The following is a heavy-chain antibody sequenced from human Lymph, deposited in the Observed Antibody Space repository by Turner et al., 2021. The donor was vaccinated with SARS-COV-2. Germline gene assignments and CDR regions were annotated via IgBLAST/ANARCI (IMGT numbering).Heavy chain of an antibody. Sequence: QVQLVESGGGVVQPGRSLRLSGAASGFTFSSYGMHWVRPAPGKGLEWVAAIWFDGSNKYYADSVKGRFTISRDSSKNTLYLQMNSLTAEDTAVYYCARQLWLRGTFDYWGQGTLVTVSS. CDR3: ARQLWLRGTFDY. J-gene: IGHJ4*02. CDR1: GFTFSSYG. CDR2: IWFDGSNK. V-gene: IGHV3-33*01. D-gene: IGHD5-18*01.